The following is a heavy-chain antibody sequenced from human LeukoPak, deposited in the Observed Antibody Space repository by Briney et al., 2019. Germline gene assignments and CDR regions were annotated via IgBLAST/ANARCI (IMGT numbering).Heavy chain of an antibody. CDR2: IYQSGST. CDR1: GGSISSSNW. Sequence: SGTLSLTCAVSGGSISSSNWWSWIRQPPGKGLEWIGYIYQSGSTSYNPSLKSRVTISIDMSRNQFSLKLSSVTAADTAVYYCARDPDNWNYGRPGDYWGQGSLVTVSS. V-gene: IGHV4-4*02. D-gene: IGHD1-7*01. J-gene: IGHJ4*02. CDR3: ARDPDNWNYGRPGDY.